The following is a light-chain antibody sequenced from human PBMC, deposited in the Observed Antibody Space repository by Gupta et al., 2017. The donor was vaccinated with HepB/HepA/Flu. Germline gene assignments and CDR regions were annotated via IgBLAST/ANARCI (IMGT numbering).Light chain of an antibody. CDR2: DAS. V-gene: IGKV1-33*01. Sequence: DIQMTPSPSSLSASVGDRVTITCQASQGINFYLNWYQQKPGKAPKLLIYDASNLEPGVPSRFTGSGSGKDFTFIISSLQHEDFASYYCQHYDTLPTFTFGQGTKMEFK. CDR3: QHYDTLPTFT. J-gene: IGKJ3*01. CDR1: QGINFY.